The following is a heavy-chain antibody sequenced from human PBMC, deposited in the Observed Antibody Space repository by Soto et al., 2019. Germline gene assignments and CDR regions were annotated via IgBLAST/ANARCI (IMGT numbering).Heavy chain of an antibody. Sequence: GSLRLSGAASGXPCGSYSMGWVRQAPGTGLEWVSAISGSGGSTYYADSVKGRFTISRDNSKNTLYLQMNSLRAEDTAVYYCVKDHITMIVGPTDAFDISGQGTMVTVSS. CDR3: VKDHITMIVGPTDAFDI. D-gene: IGHD3-22*01. J-gene: IGHJ3*02. V-gene: IGHV3-23*01. CDR1: GXPCGSYS. CDR2: ISGSGGST.